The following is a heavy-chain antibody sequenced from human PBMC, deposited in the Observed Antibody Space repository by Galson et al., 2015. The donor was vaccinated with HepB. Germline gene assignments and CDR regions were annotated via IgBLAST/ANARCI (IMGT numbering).Heavy chain of an antibody. D-gene: IGHD6-19*01. CDR1: GFTFSSYA. J-gene: IGHJ5*02. Sequence: SLRLSCAASGFTFSSYAMSWVRQAPGKGLEWVSAISGSGGSTYYADSVEGRFTISRDNSKNTLYLQMNSLRAEDTAVYYCAKDLYSSGWYGIGHWGQGTLVTVSS. CDR3: AKDLYSSGWYGIGH. CDR2: ISGSGGST. V-gene: IGHV3-23*01.